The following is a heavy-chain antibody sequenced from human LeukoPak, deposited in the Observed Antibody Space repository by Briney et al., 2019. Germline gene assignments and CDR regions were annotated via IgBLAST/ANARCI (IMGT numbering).Heavy chain of an antibody. J-gene: IGHJ4*02. CDR2: IYYSGST. CDR1: GGSISSGDYY. D-gene: IGHD1-26*01. CDR3: ARESELGVGIDY. Sequence: SQTPSLTWTVSGGSISSGDYYWSWIRRPPGKGLEWIGYIYYSGSTYYNPSLKSRVTISVDTSKNQFSLKLSSVTAADTAVYYCARESELGVGIDYWGQGTLVTVSS. V-gene: IGHV4-30-4*01.